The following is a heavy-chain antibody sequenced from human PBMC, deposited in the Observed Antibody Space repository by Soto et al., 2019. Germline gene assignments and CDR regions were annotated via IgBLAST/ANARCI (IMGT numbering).Heavy chain of an antibody. CDR2: ISYDGSNK. CDR1: GFTFSSYG. D-gene: IGHD2-21*02. CDR3: AKDTARVTAIRWYFDY. J-gene: IGHJ4*02. V-gene: IGHV3-30*18. Sequence: GGSLRLSCAASGFTFSSYGMHWVRQAPGKGLEWVAVISYDGSNKYYADSVKGRFTISRDNSKNTLYLQMNSLRAEDTAVYYCAKDTARVTAIRWYFDYWGQGTLVTVSS.